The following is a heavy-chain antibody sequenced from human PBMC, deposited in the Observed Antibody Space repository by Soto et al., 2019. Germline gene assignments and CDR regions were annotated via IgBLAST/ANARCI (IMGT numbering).Heavy chain of an antibody. Sequence: SETLSRTWIVSGYSVTGSDYYWAWIRQPPGKGLEWIGSMFYSGLTYYNPSLKSRVTLSVDTSKNQFSVRLNSVTAADTAVYYCAPLSVSLSGPYGIHVWGQGTTVTVSS. CDR1: GYSVTGSDYY. CDR2: MFYSGLT. J-gene: IGHJ6*02. D-gene: IGHD2-15*01. V-gene: IGHV4-39*01. CDR3: APLSVSLSGPYGIHV.